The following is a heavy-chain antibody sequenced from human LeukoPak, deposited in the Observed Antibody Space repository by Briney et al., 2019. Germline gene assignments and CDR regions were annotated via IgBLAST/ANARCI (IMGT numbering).Heavy chain of an antibody. Sequence: PSETLSLTCTVSGGSISSYYWSWIRQPPGKGLEWIGYIYYSGSTNYNPSLKSRVTISVDTSKNQFSLKLSSVTAADTAVYCCARHSLAYYDSSGPLDYWGQGTLVTVSS. J-gene: IGHJ4*02. V-gene: IGHV4-59*08. CDR2: IYYSGST. CDR3: ARHSLAYYDSSGPLDY. D-gene: IGHD3-22*01. CDR1: GGSISSYY.